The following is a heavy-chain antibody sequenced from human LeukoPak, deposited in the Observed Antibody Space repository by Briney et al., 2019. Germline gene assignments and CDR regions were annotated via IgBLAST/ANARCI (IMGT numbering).Heavy chain of an antibody. D-gene: IGHD3-22*01. CDR2: IIPIFGTA. J-gene: IGHJ3*02. CDR1: GGTFSSYA. V-gene: IGHV1-69*13. Sequence: EASVTVSCTASGGTFSSYAISWVRQAPGQGLEWMGGIIPIFGTANYAQKFQGRVTITADESTSTAYMELSSLRSEDTAVYYCARDRADSSGYHAFDIWGQGTMVTVSS. CDR3: ARDRADSSGYHAFDI.